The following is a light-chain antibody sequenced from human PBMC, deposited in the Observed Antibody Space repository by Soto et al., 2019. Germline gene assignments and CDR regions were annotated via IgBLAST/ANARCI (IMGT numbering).Light chain of an antibody. Sequence: EIVLTQSPGTLSLSPGERVTLSCRASQSVSSGYLAWYQQKPGQAPRLVIYGASSRPTGIPDRFSGSGSGTDFTLTISRLEPEDFAVYYCQQYATSPRLTFGGGTKVEI. V-gene: IGKV3-20*01. CDR3: QQYATSPRLT. CDR1: QSVSSGY. J-gene: IGKJ4*01. CDR2: GAS.